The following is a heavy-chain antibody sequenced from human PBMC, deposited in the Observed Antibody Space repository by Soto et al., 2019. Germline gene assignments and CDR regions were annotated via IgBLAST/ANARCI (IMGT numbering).Heavy chain of an antibody. Sequence: SETLSLTCAVYGGSFSGYYWSWIRPPPGKGLEWIGEINHSGSTNYNPSLKSRVTISVDTSKNQFSLKLSSVTAADTAVYYCARERLGYYDFWSGYRRGPGPFDPWGQGTLVTVSS. V-gene: IGHV4-34*01. CDR1: GGSFSGYY. CDR2: INHSGST. J-gene: IGHJ5*02. D-gene: IGHD3-3*01. CDR3: ARERLGYYDFWSGYRRGPGPFDP.